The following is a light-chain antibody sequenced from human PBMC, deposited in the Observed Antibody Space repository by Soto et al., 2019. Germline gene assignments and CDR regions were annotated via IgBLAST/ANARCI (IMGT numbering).Light chain of an antibody. Sequence: TLALSRVGKASRSWRASPSVSSSLAWYRQKAGQAPRLLIYDASTRATGIPASFSGSGSGTELTLALSSLEDAVFAVYRCQQYNMWYLTFSQGTKVDI. CDR3: QQYNMWYLT. J-gene: IGKJ1*01. CDR1: PSVSSS. CDR2: DAS. V-gene: IGKV3-15*01.